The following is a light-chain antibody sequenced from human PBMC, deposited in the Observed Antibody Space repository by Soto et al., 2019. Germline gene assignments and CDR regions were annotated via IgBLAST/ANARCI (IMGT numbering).Light chain of an antibody. CDR2: GAS. CDR3: QQYGSSRFT. Sequence: EIVLTQSPGTLSLSPGERATLSCRASQSITNSYLAWYQQKPGQAPRLLVYGASSRATGIPGRFGGSGSGKDFTLTISRLEPDDFAVYYCQQYGSSRFTFGPGTKVDIK. J-gene: IGKJ3*01. CDR1: QSITNSY. V-gene: IGKV3-20*01.